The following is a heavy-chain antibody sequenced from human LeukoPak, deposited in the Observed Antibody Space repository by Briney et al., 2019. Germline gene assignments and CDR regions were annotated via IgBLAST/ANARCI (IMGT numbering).Heavy chain of an antibody. D-gene: IGHD1-26*01. CDR1: GASTSSSF. Sequence: SETLSLTCTVSGASTSSSFWSWIRQPPGKGLEWIGYINYRGETSQNPSLESRVSMSVDTSKNQFSLKLTSVTAADTAVYYCARHSSGMFTYWGQGTLVTVSS. J-gene: IGHJ4*02. V-gene: IGHV4-59*08. CDR2: INYRGET. CDR3: ARHSSGMFTY.